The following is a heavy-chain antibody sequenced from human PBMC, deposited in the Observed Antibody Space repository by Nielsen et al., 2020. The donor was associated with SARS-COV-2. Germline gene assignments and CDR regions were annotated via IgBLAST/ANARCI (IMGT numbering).Heavy chain of an antibody. J-gene: IGHJ6*02. CDR1: GGSISSSSYY. Sequence: SETLSLTCTVSGGSISSSSYYWGWIRQPPGKGLEWIGSIYYSGSTYYNPSLKSRVTISVDTSKNQFSLKLSSVTAADTAVYYCASLTRLGSSSWLMGYYYYGMDVWGQGTTVTVSS. CDR2: IYYSGST. V-gene: IGHV4-39*01. CDR3: ASLTRLGSSSWLMGYYYYGMDV. D-gene: IGHD6-13*01.